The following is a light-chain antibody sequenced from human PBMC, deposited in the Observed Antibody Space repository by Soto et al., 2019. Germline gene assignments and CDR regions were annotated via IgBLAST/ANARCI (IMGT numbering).Light chain of an antibody. Sequence: EIVSTEAPGTLSLSPGERGTLSCRASQSLPSSFLSWYQHKPGQPPRLLMYGTSSRATGIPDRFSGSGSGTDFPLTISRLEPEDFAVYYCQHCQPYGDSPPLTFGGGTKVDIK. CDR2: GTS. V-gene: IGKV3-20*01. CDR1: QSLPSSF. CDR3: QHCQPYGDSPPLT. J-gene: IGKJ4*01.